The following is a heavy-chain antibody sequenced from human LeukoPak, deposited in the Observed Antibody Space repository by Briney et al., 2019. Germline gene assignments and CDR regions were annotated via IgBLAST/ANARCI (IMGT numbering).Heavy chain of an antibody. CDR3: TRAPSAITIFGVARAFDI. D-gene: IGHD3-3*01. CDR2: IYYSGST. CDR1: GGSISSYY. Sequence: SETLSLTCTVSGGSISSYYWSWIRQSPGKGLEWIGNIYYSGSTNYNPSLKSRVTISVDKSKNQFSLNLSSVTAADTAVYYCTRAPSAITIFGVARAFDIWGQGRMVSVSS. V-gene: IGHV4-59*01. J-gene: IGHJ3*02.